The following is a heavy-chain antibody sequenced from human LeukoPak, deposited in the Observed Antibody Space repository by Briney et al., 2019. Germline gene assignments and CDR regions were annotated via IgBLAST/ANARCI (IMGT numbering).Heavy chain of an antibody. J-gene: IGHJ4*02. CDR3: ARAEYCSGGSCYTGGAYY. Sequence: SETLSLTCAVYGGSLSGYYWSWIRQPPGKGLEWIGEINHSGSTNYNPSLKSRVTISVDTSKNQFSLKLSSVTAADTAVYYCARAEYCSGGSCYTGGAYYWGQGTLVTVSS. CDR1: GGSLSGYY. D-gene: IGHD2-15*01. CDR2: INHSGST. V-gene: IGHV4-34*01.